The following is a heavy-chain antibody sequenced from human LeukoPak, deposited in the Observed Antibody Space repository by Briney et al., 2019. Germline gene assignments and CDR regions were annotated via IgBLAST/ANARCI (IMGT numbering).Heavy chain of an antibody. Sequence: GGSLRLSCAASGFTFSSYGMHWVRQAPGKGLEWVAVIWYDGSNKYYADSVKGRFTISRDNSKNTLYLQMNSLRAEDTAVYYCARARGGSGSYSYYYYYYGMDVWGQGTTVTVSS. CDR3: ARARGGSGSYSYYYYYYGMDV. V-gene: IGHV3-33*01. CDR1: GFTFSSYG. CDR2: IWYDGSNK. D-gene: IGHD3-10*01. J-gene: IGHJ6*02.